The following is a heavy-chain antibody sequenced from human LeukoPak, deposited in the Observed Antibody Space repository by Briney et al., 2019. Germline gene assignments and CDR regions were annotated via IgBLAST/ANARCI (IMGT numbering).Heavy chain of an antibody. J-gene: IGHJ4*02. V-gene: IGHV3-30*04. CDR1: GFTFSSYA. CDR3: TRERDLSLHHFNY. CDR2: ISYDGSNK. Sequence: GGSLRLSCAASGFTFSSYAMHWVRQAPGKGLEWVAVISYDGSNKYYADSVKGRFTISRDNSKNTLYLQMNSLRAEDTAVYYCTRERDLSLHHFNYWGQGTLVTVSS.